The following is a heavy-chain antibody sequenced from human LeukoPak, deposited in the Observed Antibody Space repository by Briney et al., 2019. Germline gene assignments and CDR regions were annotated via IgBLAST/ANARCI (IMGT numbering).Heavy chain of an antibody. J-gene: IGHJ3*02. Sequence: GGSLRLSCSASGFTFSDYYMIWIRQAPGKGLEWLSYISISSSYINYADSVKGRFTISRDNAKNSLYLQMNSLRAEDTGVYYCARDRGVMTTDAFDIWGQGTMVTVSS. CDR3: ARDRGVMTTDAFDI. CDR2: ISISSSYI. CDR1: GFTFSDYY. V-gene: IGHV3-11*05. D-gene: IGHD3-10*01.